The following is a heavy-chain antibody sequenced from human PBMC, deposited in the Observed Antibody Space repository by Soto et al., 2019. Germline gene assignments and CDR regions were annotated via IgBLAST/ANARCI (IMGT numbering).Heavy chain of an antibody. D-gene: IGHD6-19*01. V-gene: IGHV3-23*01. Sequence: GGSLRLSCAASGLTFSNYAMNWVRQAPGKGLEWVSNISDSGGSTYYADSVKGRFTISRDNSKNTLYLQMNSLRGRDTAIYYCVKEGSGWYSRGCFDFWGRGTMVTVSS. CDR2: ISDSGGST. J-gene: IGHJ3*01. CDR1: GLTFSNYA. CDR3: VKEGSGWYSRGCFDF.